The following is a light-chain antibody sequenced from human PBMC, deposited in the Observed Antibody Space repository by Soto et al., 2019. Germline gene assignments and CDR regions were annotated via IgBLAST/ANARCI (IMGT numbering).Light chain of an antibody. CDR2: EAS. CDR3: SLYTSENTYV. CDR1: STDFVSYNR. J-gene: IGLJ1*01. V-gene: IGLV2-18*01. Sequence: TQPPSVSGSPGQSFTISCTGTSTDFVSYNRVSWYQQPPGTAPKLIIYEASNRPSGVPDRFSGSKSGNTASLTISGLQAADEADYYCSLYTSENTYVFGTGTKV.